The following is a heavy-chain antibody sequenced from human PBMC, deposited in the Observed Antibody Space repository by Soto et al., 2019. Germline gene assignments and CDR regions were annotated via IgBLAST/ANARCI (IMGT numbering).Heavy chain of an antibody. V-gene: IGHV1-69*01. Sequence: QVQLVQSGAEVKKPGSSVKISCKASGGTFSSYAISWVRQAPGQGLEWMGGIIPIFGTANYAQKFQGRVTITADESTSTAYMELSSLRSEDTAVYYCARSGIAAAENYYYGMDVWGQGTTVTVSS. D-gene: IGHD6-13*01. CDR3: ARSGIAAAENYYYGMDV. J-gene: IGHJ6*02. CDR1: GGTFSSYA. CDR2: IIPIFGTA.